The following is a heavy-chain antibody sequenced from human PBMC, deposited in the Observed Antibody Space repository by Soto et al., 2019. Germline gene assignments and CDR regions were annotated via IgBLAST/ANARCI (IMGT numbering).Heavy chain of an antibody. J-gene: IGHJ4*02. D-gene: IGHD6-6*01. CDR3: ARGVSSSSSSPFGY. CDR2: INSDGSST. CDR1: GFSFSGYW. Sequence: GGSLRLSCAASGFSFSGYWMHWVRQAPGKGLVWVSRINSDGSSTTYADSVKGRFTISRDNAKNTLYLQMNSLRAEDTAVYYCARGVSSSSSSPFGYWGQGTRVTVSS. V-gene: IGHV3-74*01.